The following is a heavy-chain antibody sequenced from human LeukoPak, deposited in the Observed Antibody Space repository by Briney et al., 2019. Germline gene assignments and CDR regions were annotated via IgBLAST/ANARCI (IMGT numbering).Heavy chain of an antibody. CDR2: ISANSRIT. V-gene: IGHV3-48*02. J-gene: IGHJ6*02. D-gene: IGHD6-19*01. Sequence: GGSLRLSCAASGFTFSSYNMNWVRQAPRKGLEWVSYISANSRITYFADSVKGRFTISRDNAKNSLYLQMNSLRDEDTAVYFCARVGKHHSYGSAWYADGMDVWGQGTTVTVSS. CDR1: GFTFSSYN. CDR3: ARVGKHHSYGSAWYADGMDV.